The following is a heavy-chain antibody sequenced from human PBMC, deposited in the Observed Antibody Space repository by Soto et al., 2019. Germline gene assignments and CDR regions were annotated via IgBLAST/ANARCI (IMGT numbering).Heavy chain of an antibody. D-gene: IGHD5-18*01. CDR3: AMSYSNPWIHLWSGDY. Sequence: QVHLVQSGAEVKKPGASVKGSCKASGYTVTTYYMHWVRQAPGQGLEWMGIINPSGGSTTYARRFQGRVTMTRDTSTRTVYMELTNLRSEDTAVYYCAMSYSNPWIHLWSGDYWGQGTLVTVSS. CDR1: GYTVTTYY. J-gene: IGHJ4*02. V-gene: IGHV1-46*01. CDR2: INPSGGST.